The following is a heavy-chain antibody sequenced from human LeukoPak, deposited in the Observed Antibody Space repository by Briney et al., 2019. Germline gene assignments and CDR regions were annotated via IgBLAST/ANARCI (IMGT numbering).Heavy chain of an antibody. J-gene: IGHJ4*02. CDR3: AKDLSPRGRSDYFDY. D-gene: IGHD1-26*01. CDR2: ISGSGGST. Sequence: GGSLRLSCAASGFTFSSYAMSWVRQAPGKGLEWVSAISGSGGSTYYADSVKGRFTISRDNSKNTLYLQMNSLRAEDTAVYYRAKDLSPRGRSDYFDYWGQGTLVTVSS. V-gene: IGHV3-23*01. CDR1: GFTFSSYA.